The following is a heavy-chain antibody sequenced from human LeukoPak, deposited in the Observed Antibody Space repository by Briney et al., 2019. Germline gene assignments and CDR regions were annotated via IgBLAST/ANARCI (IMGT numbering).Heavy chain of an antibody. CDR2: IYSGGST. D-gene: IGHD3-3*01. J-gene: IGHJ6*02. CDR3: ARDSLRFLDESYYYYGMAV. CDR1: GFTASSNY. Sequence: GRSLRLSWAASGFTASSNYTSWDRHAQGKWLEWVSFIYSGGSTYHADSVKGRFTISRDNSKNTLYLQMNSLGAEDTAVYYCARDSLRFLDESYYYYGMAVWGQGTTVTVSS. V-gene: IGHV3-66*01.